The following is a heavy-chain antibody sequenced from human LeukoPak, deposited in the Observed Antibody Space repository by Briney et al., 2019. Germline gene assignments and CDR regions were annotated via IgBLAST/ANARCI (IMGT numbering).Heavy chain of an antibody. CDR2: ISWNSGSI. D-gene: IGHD1-7*01. J-gene: IGHJ4*02. CDR3: ARGKKNYAEFDY. V-gene: IGHV3-9*01. CDR1: GFTFDDYA. Sequence: PGRSLRLSCAASGFTFDDYAMHWVRQGPGKGLEWVSGISWNSGSIGYLDSVKGRFTIARDTAKNSLYLQMNSLRAEDTAVYYCARGKKNYAEFDYWGQGTLVTVSS.